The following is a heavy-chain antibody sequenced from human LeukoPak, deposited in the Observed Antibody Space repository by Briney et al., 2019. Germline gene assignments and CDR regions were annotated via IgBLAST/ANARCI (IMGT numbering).Heavy chain of an antibody. J-gene: IGHJ4*02. CDR1: GLTLTSYA. Sequence: PGRSLRLSCAASGLTLTSYAMSWVRQAPGKGTEWDTGISSSGDYTYYGEYVKGRVTITRDNSKSTVYLQMSSLRFEDTAVYYCASARSYNSDGDGFDYWGQGTLVTVSS. D-gene: IGHD6-19*01. V-gene: IGHV3-23*01. CDR2: ISSSGDYT. CDR3: ASARSYNSDGDGFDY.